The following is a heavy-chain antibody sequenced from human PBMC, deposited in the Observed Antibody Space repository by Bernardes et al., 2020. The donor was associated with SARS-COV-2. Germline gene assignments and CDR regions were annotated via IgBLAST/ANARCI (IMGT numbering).Heavy chain of an antibody. D-gene: IGHD2-2*02. Sequence: GGSLRLSCAASGFTFSSYSMNWVRQAPGKGLEWVSSISSSSSYIYYADSVKGRFTISRDNAKNSLYLQMNSLRAEDTAVYYCARANSKGYCSSTSCYMAHNTYWGQGTLVTVSS. CDR2: ISSSSSYI. V-gene: IGHV3-21*01. J-gene: IGHJ4*02. CDR1: GFTFSSYS. CDR3: ARANSKGYCSSTSCYMAHNTY.